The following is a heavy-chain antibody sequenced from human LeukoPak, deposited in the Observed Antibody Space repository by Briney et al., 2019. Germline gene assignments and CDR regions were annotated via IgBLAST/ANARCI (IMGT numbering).Heavy chain of an antibody. CDR2: ISAYNGNT. CDR1: GYTFTSYG. V-gene: IGHV1-18*01. J-gene: IGHJ4*02. CDR3: ARVSTTYYDFWSGYFTFDY. D-gene: IGHD3-3*01. Sequence: ASVKVSCKASGYTFTSYGISWVRQAPGQGLEWTGWISAYNGNTNYAQKLQGRVTMTTDTSTSTAYMELRSLRSDDTAVYYCARVSTTYYDFWSGYFTFDYWGQGTLVTVSS.